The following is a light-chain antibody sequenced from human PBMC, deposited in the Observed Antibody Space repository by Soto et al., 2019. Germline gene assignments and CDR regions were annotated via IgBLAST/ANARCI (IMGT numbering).Light chain of an antibody. CDR2: NDN. J-gene: IGLJ2*01. CDR1: SSNIGSNY. CDR3: EAWDYSLSGYV. Sequence: QSVLTQPPSPSGTPGQRVTICCSGSSSNIGSNYVYWYQQLPGTAPKLLIYNDNQRPSGVPDRFSGSKSGTSASLAISGLRSEDVADYYCEAWDYSLSGYVFGGGTKLTVL. V-gene: IGLV1-47*02.